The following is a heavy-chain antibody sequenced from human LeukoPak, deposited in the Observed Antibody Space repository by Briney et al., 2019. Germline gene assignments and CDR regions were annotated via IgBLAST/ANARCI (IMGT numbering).Heavy chain of an antibody. Sequence: QPGGSLRLSCTASGFTFGDYAMSWVRQAPGKGLEWVGFIRSKAYGGTTEYAASVKGRFTISRGDSKSIAYLQMNSLKTEDTAVYYCTREGLGYCSSTSCRYYYGMDVWGQGTTVTVSS. V-gene: IGHV3-49*04. D-gene: IGHD2-2*01. J-gene: IGHJ6*02. CDR3: TREGLGYCSSTSCRYYYGMDV. CDR2: IRSKAYGGTT. CDR1: GFTFGDYA.